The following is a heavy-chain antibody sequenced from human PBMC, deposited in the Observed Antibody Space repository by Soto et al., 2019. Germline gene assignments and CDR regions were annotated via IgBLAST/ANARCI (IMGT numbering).Heavy chain of an antibody. D-gene: IGHD3-3*01. CDR2: FYYSGST. Sequence: QVQLQESGPGLVKPSETLSLTCTVSGGSISSYYWSWIRQPPGKGLEWIGYFYYSGSTNYNPSPKRRVTISVHTSKNQFSLTLSSVTAADTAVYYCARHSYDLPTSVNWFDPWGQGTLVTVSS. J-gene: IGHJ5*02. CDR1: GGSISSYY. CDR3: ARHSYDLPTSVNWFDP. V-gene: IGHV4-59*08.